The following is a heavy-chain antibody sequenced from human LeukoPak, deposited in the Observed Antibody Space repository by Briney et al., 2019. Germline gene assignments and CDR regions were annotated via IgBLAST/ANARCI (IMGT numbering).Heavy chain of an antibody. CDR1: GGSISSSSYY. CDR3: ARLWELLYYFDY. V-gene: IGHV4-39*01. CDR2: IYYSGST. J-gene: IGHJ4*02. D-gene: IGHD1-26*01. Sequence: SETLSLTCTVSGGSISSSSYYWGWIRQPPGTGLEWIGSIYYSGSTYHNPSLKSRVTISVDTSKNQFSLKLSSVTAADTAVYYCARLWELLYYFDYWGQGTLVTVSS.